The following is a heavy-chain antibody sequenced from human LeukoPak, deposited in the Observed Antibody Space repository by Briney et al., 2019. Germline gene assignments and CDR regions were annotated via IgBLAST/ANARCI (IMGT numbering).Heavy chain of an antibody. Sequence: GGSLRLSCAASGFTFNKYAIHWVRQAPGKGLEWVSVISYDGNSAYYADSVRGRFTISRDNSKNSLYLQVNSLRPEDTAVYYCARGKTATTSLNYWGQGTLVTVSS. CDR1: GFTFNKYA. CDR3: ARGKTATTSLNY. D-gene: IGHD1-14*01. CDR2: ISYDGNSA. V-gene: IGHV3-30-3*01. J-gene: IGHJ4*02.